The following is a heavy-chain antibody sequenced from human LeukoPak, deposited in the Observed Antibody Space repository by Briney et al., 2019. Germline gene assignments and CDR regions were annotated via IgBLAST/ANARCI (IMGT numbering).Heavy chain of an antibody. CDR1: GYTFTSYG. Sequence: ASVKVSCKASGYTFTSYGISWVRQAPGQGLEWMGWISAYNGNTNYAQKLQGRVTMTTDTSTSTAYMELRSLRSDDTAVYYCARGRGGITFGGVIVALDYWGQGTLVTVSS. J-gene: IGHJ4*02. D-gene: IGHD3-16*02. CDR3: ARGRGGITFGGVIVALDY. CDR2: ISAYNGNT. V-gene: IGHV1-18*01.